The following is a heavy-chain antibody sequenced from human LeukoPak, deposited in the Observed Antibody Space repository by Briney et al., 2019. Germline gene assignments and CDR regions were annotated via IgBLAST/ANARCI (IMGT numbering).Heavy chain of an antibody. D-gene: IGHD1-1*01. Sequence: GASVKVSCKASGYTFTSYGISWVRQAPGQGLEWMGRISTYNGNPIYAQKLQGRVTMTTDTSTSTAYMELRSLRFDDTAIYYCATENGLSGFEYWGQGTLVAVSS. CDR2: ISTYNGNP. CDR1: GYTFTSYG. CDR3: ATENGLSGFEY. V-gene: IGHV1-18*01. J-gene: IGHJ4*02.